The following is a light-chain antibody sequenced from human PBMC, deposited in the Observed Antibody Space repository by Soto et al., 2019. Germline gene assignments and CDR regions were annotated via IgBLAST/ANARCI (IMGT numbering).Light chain of an antibody. V-gene: IGKV3-20*01. Sequence: EIVLTQSPGTLSLSPGERATLSCRASQSVSSSYLAWYQQKPGQAPRLLIYGASNRATAIPDSLSGSGSGTDFTLTINRLEPEDFAVYYCQEYGSSPPAYTFGQGSK. CDR2: GAS. J-gene: IGKJ2*01. CDR3: QEYGSSPPAYT. CDR1: QSVSSSY.